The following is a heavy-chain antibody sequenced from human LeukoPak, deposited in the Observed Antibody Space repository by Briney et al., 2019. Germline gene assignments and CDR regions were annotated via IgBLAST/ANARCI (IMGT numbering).Heavy chain of an antibody. CDR1: GFTFSSYG. CDR3: AKAGQWLVFYYFDY. V-gene: IGHV3-30*18. CDR2: ISYDGSNK. J-gene: IGHJ4*02. Sequence: GRSLRLSCAASGFTFSSYGMHWVRQAPGKGLEWVAVISYDGSNKYYADSVKGRFTISRDNSKDTLYLQMNSLRAEDTAVYYCAKAGQWLVFYYFDYWGQGTLVTVSS. D-gene: IGHD6-19*01.